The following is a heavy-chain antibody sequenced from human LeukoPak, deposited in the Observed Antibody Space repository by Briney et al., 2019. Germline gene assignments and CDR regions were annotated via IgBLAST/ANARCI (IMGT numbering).Heavy chain of an antibody. J-gene: IGHJ4*02. CDR2: ISGSGGST. V-gene: IGHV3-23*01. CDR1: GFTFSNYA. D-gene: IGHD6-13*01. CDR3: ATHSSSWTGDY. Sequence: PGGSLRLSCAASGFTFSNYAMTWVRQAPGKGLEWVSAISGSGGSTYYADSVKGRFTISRDNSKNTLYLQMNSLRAEDTAVYYCATHSSSWTGDYWGQGTLVTVSS.